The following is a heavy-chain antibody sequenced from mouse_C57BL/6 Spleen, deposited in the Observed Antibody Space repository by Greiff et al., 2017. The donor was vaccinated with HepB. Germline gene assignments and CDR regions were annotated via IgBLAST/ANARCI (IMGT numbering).Heavy chain of an antibody. V-gene: IGHV1-39*01. CDR2: INPNYGTT. CDR1: GYSFTDYN. Sequence: VQLQQSGPELVKPGASVKISCKASGYSFTDYNMNWVKQSNGKSLEWIGVINPNYGTTSYNQKFKGKATLTVDQSSSTAYMQLNSLTSEDSAVYYCASPDYYGSSWGFAYWGQGTLVTVSA. CDR3: ASPDYYGSSWGFAY. J-gene: IGHJ3*01. D-gene: IGHD1-1*01.